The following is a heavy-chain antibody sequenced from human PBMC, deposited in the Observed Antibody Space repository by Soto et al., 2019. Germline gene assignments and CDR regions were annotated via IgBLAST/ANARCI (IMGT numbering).Heavy chain of an antibody. Sequence: QITLKESGPTLVKPTQTLTLTCTFSGFSLSTSGVGVGWIRQPPGKALEWLALIYWDDDKRYSPSLKSRLTSTQDTSKNQVVLTMTNMDPVDTATYYCAHRQTYCGGHCYSGFDYWGQGTLVTVSS. CDR3: AHRQTYCGGHCYSGFDY. D-gene: IGHD2-21*01. CDR2: IYWDDDK. CDR1: GFSLSTSGVG. J-gene: IGHJ4*02. V-gene: IGHV2-5*02.